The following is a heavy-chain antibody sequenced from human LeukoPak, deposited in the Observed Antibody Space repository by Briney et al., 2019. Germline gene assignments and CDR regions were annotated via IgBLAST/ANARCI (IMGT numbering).Heavy chain of an antibody. CDR1: GYSFTSYW. J-gene: IGHJ4*02. CDR2: IYPGDSDT. Sequence: GESLKISCKGSGYSFTSYWIGWVRQMPGKGLEWMGTIYPGDSDTRYSPSFQGQVTISADKSISTAYLQWSSLKASDTAMYYCARLGPYGGNSGYFDYWGQGTLVTVSS. CDR3: ARLGPYGGNSGYFDY. D-gene: IGHD4-23*01. V-gene: IGHV5-51*01.